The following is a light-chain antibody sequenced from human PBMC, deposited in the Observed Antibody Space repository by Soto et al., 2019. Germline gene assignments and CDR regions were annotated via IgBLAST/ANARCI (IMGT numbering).Light chain of an antibody. Sequence: QSALTRPHSVSGSPGQSVTISCTGTSSDVGGYNFVSWYQQHPGKVPKLMIYDVTIRPSGVPDRFSGSKSGNTASLTISGLQADDEADYYCCSFVGTDSSFVFGSGTKLTVL. CDR2: DVT. J-gene: IGLJ1*01. CDR3: CSFVGTDSSFV. CDR1: SSDVGGYNF. V-gene: IGLV2-11*01.